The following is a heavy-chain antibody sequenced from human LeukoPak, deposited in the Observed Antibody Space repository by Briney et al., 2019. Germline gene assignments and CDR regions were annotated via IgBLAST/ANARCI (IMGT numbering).Heavy chain of an antibody. V-gene: IGHV3-53*01. CDR3: ARVITVFGGFDP. CDR2: IYGGGIT. D-gene: IGHD3-3*01. J-gene: IGHJ5*02. Sequence: GGSLRLSCAASGFIVSLNHVTWVRQAPGRGLEWVSVIYGGGITYYADSVRGRFTISRDYSNNTLYLQMNNVRADDTAVYYCARVITVFGGFDPWGQGTLVTVSS. CDR1: GFIVSLNH.